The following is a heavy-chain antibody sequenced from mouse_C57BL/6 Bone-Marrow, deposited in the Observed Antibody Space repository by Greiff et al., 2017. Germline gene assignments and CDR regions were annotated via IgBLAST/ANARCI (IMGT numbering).Heavy chain of an antibody. D-gene: IGHD1-1*01. CDR2: LSGGGGNT. V-gene: IGHV5-9*01. CDR1: GFTFSSYT. CDR3: ARHYYGSRGWYFDV. J-gene: IGHJ1*03. Sequence: EVMLVESGGGLVKPGGSLKLSCAASGFTFSSYTMSWVRQTPEKRLEWVATLSGGGGNTYYPDSVKGRFTISRDNAKNTLYLQMSSLRSEDTALYYCARHYYGSRGWYFDVWGTGTTVTVSS.